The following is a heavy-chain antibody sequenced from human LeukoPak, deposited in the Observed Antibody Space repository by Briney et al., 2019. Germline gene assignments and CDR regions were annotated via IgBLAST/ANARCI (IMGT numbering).Heavy chain of an antibody. V-gene: IGHV4-59*01. CDR3: AREADRMVIY. D-gene: IGHD3-22*01. CDR1: GGSISSYY. CDR2: IYDSGST. J-gene: IGHJ4*02. Sequence: SETLSLICTVSGGSISSYYWNWIRQPPGKGLEWIGYIYDSGSTKYNPSLKSRVTISVDTSKNQFSLKLSSVTAADTAVYYCAREADRMVIYWGQGTLVTVSS.